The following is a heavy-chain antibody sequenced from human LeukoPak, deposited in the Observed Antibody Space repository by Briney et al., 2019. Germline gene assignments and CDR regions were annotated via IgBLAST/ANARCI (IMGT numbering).Heavy chain of an antibody. CDR1: GFTVSSNY. V-gene: IGHV3-53*01. D-gene: IGHD6-19*01. J-gene: IGHJ4*02. CDR3: ARSYSSGWNRYIPAY. Sequence: GGSLRLSCAASGFTVSSNYMSWVRQAPGKGLEWVSIIYSGGSTFYADSVKGRFTISRDNSKNTLYLQMNSLRAEDTAVYYCARSYSSGWNRYIPAYWGQGTLVTVSS. CDR2: IYSGGST.